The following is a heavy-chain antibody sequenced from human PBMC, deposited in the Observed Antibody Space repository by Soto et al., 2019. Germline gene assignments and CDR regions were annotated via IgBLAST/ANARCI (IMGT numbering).Heavy chain of an antibody. CDR1: GGTFSSYA. V-gene: IGHV1-69*13. J-gene: IGHJ3*02. D-gene: IGHD2-21*02. Sequence: SVKVSCKASGGTFSSYAISWVRQAPGQGLEWMGGIIPIFGTANYAQKFQGRVTITADESTSTAYMELSSLRSEDTAVYYCAGSSGIVMVTAILGYHAFDNCGYGTRVTDS. CDR2: IIPIFGTA. CDR3: AGSSGIVMVTAILGYHAFDN.